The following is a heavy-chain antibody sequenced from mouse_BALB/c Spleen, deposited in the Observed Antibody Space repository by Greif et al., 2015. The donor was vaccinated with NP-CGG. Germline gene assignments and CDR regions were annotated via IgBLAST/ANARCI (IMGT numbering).Heavy chain of an antibody. J-gene: IGHJ3*01. V-gene: IGHV1-53*01. D-gene: IGHD3-1*01. CDR3: TRQLGKKAWFAY. Sequence: QVQLKQSGTELVKPGASVKLSCKASGYTFTSYYMYWVKQRPGQGLEWIGEINPSNGGTNFNEKFKSKATLTVDKSSSTAYMQLSSLTSEDSAVYYCTRQLGKKAWFAYWGQGTLVTVSA. CDR1: GYTFTSYY. CDR2: INPSNGGT.